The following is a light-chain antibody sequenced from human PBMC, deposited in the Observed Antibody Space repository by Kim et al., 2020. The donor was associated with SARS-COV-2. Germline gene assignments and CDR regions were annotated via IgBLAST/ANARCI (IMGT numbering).Light chain of an antibody. CDR3: QQANSFPPWT. CDR2: GAS. Sequence: ASVGSKVTIPCRGTQDINTLVGWYKQKPEKPPKFLIYGASNLQSGVPSKFSGSGSGTDFTLTISRLQPDDCATYYCQQANSFPPWTFGQGTKLEI. CDR1: QDINTL. J-gene: IGKJ1*01. V-gene: IGKV1-12*01.